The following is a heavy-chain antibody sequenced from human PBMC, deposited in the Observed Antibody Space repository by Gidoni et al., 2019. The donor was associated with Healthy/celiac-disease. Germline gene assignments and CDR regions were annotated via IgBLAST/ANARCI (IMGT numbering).Heavy chain of an antibody. D-gene: IGHD6-13*01. Sequence: EVQLLESGGGLVQPGGSLSLSCAASGFTFSRYAMSWVRQAPGKGLEWVSDISGSCGSTYYADSVKGRFTISRDNSKNTLYLQMNSLRAEDTAVYYCAKFGGGSSWYLLFDYWGQGTLVTVSS. CDR1: GFTFSRYA. J-gene: IGHJ4*02. CDR3: AKFGGGSSWYLLFDY. V-gene: IGHV3-23*01. CDR2: ISGSCGST.